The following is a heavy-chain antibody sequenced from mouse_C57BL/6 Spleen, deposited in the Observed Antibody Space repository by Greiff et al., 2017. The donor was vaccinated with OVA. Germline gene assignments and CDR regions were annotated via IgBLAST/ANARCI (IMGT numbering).Heavy chain of an antibody. CDR1: GYAFSSYW. CDR2: IYPGDGDT. J-gene: IGHJ2*01. D-gene: IGHD2-5*01. Sequence: VQLQESGAELVKPGASVKISCKASGYAFSSYWMNWVKQRPGKGLEWIGQIYPGDGDTNYNGKFKGQATLTADKSSSTAYMQLSSLTSEDSAVYFCAREVYYSNYGDYFDYWGQGTTLTVSS. CDR3: AREVYYSNYGDYFDY. V-gene: IGHV1-80*01.